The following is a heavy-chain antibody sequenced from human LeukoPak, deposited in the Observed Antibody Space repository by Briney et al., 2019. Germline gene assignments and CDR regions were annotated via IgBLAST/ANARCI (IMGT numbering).Heavy chain of an antibody. CDR2: INHSGST. J-gene: IGHJ6*02. CDR1: GGSFSGYY. V-gene: IGHV4-34*01. Sequence: PSETLSLTCAVYGGSFSGYYWSWIRQPPGKGLEWIGEINHSGSTNYNPSLKSRVTISVDTSKNQFSLKLSSVTAADTAGYYCARQAPGYCSSTSCYTGYYYYGRDVGGQGTTVTVPS. D-gene: IGHD2-2*02. CDR3: ARQAPGYCSSTSCYTGYYYYGRDV.